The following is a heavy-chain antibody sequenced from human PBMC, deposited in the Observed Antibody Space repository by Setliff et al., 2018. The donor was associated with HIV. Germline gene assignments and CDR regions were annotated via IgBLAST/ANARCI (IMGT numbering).Heavy chain of an antibody. CDR2: TYYSGST. V-gene: IGHV4-59*08. D-gene: IGHD6-19*01. J-gene: IGHJ4*02. CDR3: AGIAVSGPCPRGNY. Sequence: SETLSLTCTVSGGSISSHYWSWIRQPPVKGLEWIGYTYYSGSTNYHPSLKSRVHISVDTSKNQFSLKLSSVTAGDTAVYYCAGIAVSGPCPRGNYWGQGTLVTVSS. CDR1: GGSISSHY.